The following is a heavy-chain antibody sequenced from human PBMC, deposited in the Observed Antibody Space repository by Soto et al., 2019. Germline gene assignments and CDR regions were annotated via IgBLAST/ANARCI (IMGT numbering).Heavy chain of an antibody. CDR2: ISSDSRTI. J-gene: IGHJ6*02. V-gene: IGHV3-48*02. Sequence: PGGSLRLSCVASGFSLSDYAVNWVRQAPGKGLEWVSFISSDSRTIYYADSVEGRFTVSRDNARNSVSLQMDSLRDEDAAVYYCARIKLVEWFFINVDVYDMYVWGQGTPVTVSS. CDR1: GFSLSDYA. CDR3: ARIKLVEWFFINVDVYDMYV. D-gene: IGHD3-3*01.